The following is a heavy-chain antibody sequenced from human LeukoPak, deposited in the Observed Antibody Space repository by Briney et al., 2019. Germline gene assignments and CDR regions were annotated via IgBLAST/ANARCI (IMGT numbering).Heavy chain of an antibody. V-gene: IGHV1-18*04. J-gene: IGHJ4*02. D-gene: IGHD6-19*01. Sequence: ASVQVSCKASGYTFTAYYIHWVRQAPGQGLEWMGWISAYNGNTNYAQKLQGRVTMTTDTSTSTAYMELRSLRSDDTAVYYCARDLKRGYSSGRYSWGTGSSNDYWGQGTLVTVSS. CDR3: ARDLKRGYSSGRYSWGTGSSNDY. CDR2: ISAYNGNT. CDR1: GYTFTAYY.